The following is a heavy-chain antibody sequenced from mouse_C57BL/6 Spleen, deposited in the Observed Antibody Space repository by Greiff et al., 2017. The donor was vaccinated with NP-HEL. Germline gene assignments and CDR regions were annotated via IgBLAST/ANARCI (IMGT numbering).Heavy chain of an antibody. CDR3: ARWSYYGSSAFDY. CDR2: IYHRDGST. J-gene: IGHJ2*01. CDR1: GYTFTDHS. Sequence: QVQLQQSDAELVKPGASVKLSCKASGYTFTDHSIHWMKQRPEQGLEWIGYIYHRDGSTKYNEKFKGKATLTADKSSCTANMQLNSLTSEDSAVDFCARWSYYGSSAFDYWGQGTTVTVSS. D-gene: IGHD1-1*01. V-gene: IGHV1-78*01.